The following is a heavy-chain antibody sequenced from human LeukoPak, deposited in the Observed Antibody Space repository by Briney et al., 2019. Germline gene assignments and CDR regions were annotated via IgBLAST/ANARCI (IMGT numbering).Heavy chain of an antibody. CDR3: AIAAGWEQAY. V-gene: IGHV3-7*01. J-gene: IGHJ4*02. Sequence: GGSLRLSRAASGFTFSTYWMSWVRPAPAKGREWVANINQDGSATNYGDSAKGRFIVSRDNAKNTVFLQMSSLRAEDTAVYYCAIAAGWEQAYWGQGTLVTVSS. CDR1: GFTFSTYW. CDR2: INQDGSAT. D-gene: IGHD1-26*01.